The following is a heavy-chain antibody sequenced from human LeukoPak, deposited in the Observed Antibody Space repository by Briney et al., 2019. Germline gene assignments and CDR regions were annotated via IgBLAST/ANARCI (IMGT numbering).Heavy chain of an antibody. Sequence: GGSLRLSCAASGFTVSSNYMSWVRQAPGKGLEWVSGISWNSGNIGYADSVKGRFTISRDNAKNSLYLQMNSLRTEDTALYYCARDKGSGWPQDYWGQGTLVTVSS. V-gene: IGHV3-9*01. CDR3: ARDKGSGWPQDY. J-gene: IGHJ4*02. D-gene: IGHD6-19*01. CDR1: GFTVSSNY. CDR2: ISWNSGNI.